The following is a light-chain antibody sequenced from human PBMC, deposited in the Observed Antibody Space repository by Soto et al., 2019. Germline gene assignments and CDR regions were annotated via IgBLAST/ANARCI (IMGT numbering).Light chain of an antibody. Sequence: EIVMTQSPATLSVSPGERATLSCRASQSVSSNLAWYQQQPGQAPRLLIYGASSRATAIPARFSGSGSGTEFSLLISSLQYEDVAVYYCQQYNNWPPYTFGQGTKLEIK. J-gene: IGKJ2*01. V-gene: IGKV3-15*01. CDR3: QQYNNWPPYT. CDR1: QSVSSN. CDR2: GAS.